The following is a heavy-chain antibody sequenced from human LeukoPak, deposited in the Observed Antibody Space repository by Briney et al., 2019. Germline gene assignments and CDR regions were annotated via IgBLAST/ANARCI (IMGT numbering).Heavy chain of an antibody. Sequence: SETLSLTCTVSGGSLSSYYWSWIRQPPGKGLEWIGYIYYSGSTNYNPSLKSRVTISVDTSTHQFSLKLSSVTAADTAVYYCARGPLSGGGTTEYWGQGTLVTVSS. D-gene: IGHD1-7*01. CDR2: IYYSGST. J-gene: IGHJ4*02. CDR1: GGSLSSYY. V-gene: IGHV4-59*01. CDR3: ARGPLSGGGTTEY.